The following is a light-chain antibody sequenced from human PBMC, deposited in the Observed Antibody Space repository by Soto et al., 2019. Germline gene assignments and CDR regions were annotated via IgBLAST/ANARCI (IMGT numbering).Light chain of an antibody. CDR1: QNISDC. CDR2: QAS. V-gene: IGKV1-5*03. J-gene: IGKJ2*01. Sequence: DIPMTQSPSTLSASVEDRVTITCRASQNISDCLAWFQQRPGKAPNLLIYQASSLESAVPSRFSGSGSGTEFTLTISSLQPDDFATYYCQQYNTYPYTFGQGTKLEIK. CDR3: QQYNTYPYT.